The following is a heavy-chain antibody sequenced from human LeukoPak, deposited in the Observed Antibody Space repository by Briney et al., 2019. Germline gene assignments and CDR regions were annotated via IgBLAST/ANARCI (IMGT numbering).Heavy chain of an antibody. V-gene: IGHV3-53*01. CDR1: GFTVSSNY. J-gene: IGHJ3*02. D-gene: IGHD5-12*01. CDR3: AREGNSGYDYRNKRDAFDI. Sequence: GGSLRLSCAASGFTVSSNYMSWVRQAPGKRLEWVSVIYSGGSTYYADSVKGRFTISRDNSKNTLYLQMNSLRAEDTAVYYCAREGNSGYDYRNKRDAFDIWGQGTMVTVSS. CDR2: IYSGGST.